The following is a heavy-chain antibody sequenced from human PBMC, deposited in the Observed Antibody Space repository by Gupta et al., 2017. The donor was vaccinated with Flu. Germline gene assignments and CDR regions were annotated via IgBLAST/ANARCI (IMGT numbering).Heavy chain of an antibody. Sequence: TISVDTSKNQFSLKLSSVTAADTAVYYCARGHYDSSGPLAFDIWGQGTLVTVSS. D-gene: IGHD3-22*01. J-gene: IGHJ3*02. CDR3: ARGHYDSSGPLAFDI. V-gene: IGHV4-31*01.